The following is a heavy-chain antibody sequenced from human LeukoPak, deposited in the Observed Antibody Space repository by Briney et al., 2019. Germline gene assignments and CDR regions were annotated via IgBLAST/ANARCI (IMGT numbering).Heavy chain of an antibody. D-gene: IGHD2-15*01. CDR2: ISGSGGAT. V-gene: IGHV3-23*01. Sequence: PGGSLRLSCAASGFTFSRYAILWVRQAPGKGLEWVSGISGSGGATYYADSVEGRFTISRDSSKNTVSLQMNSLRAEDTAIYYCAKDICERGYCSENKWFDPWGQGTLVTVSS. CDR1: GFTFSRYA. CDR3: AKDICERGYCSENKWFDP. J-gene: IGHJ5*02.